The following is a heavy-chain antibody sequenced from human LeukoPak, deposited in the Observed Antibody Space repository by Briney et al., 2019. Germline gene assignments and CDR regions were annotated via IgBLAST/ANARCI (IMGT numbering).Heavy chain of an antibody. Sequence: GGSLRLSCAASGFTFSAYSMNWVRQAPGKGLEWVSGISGSGDSTYSADSVKGRFTISRDTYENTLYLQMNSLRAEDTAVYYCARSGGYTSSYQYSFDYWGQGTLVTVSS. CDR1: GFTFSAYS. J-gene: IGHJ4*02. CDR3: ARSGGYTSSYQYSFDY. D-gene: IGHD5-18*01. V-gene: IGHV3-23*01. CDR2: ISGSGDST.